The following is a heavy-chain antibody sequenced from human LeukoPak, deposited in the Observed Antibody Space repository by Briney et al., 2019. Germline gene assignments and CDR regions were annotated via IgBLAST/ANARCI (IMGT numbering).Heavy chain of an antibody. CDR2: IKQDGSEQ. CDR3: TREYLTVSYFDY. V-gene: IGHV3-7*05. Sequence: PGGSLRLSCAASGFTFSSYWMSWVRQAPGKGLEWVANIKQDGSEQYYVDSVKGRFTISRDNAKNSLFLQMNSLRGEDTAVYYCTREYLTVSYFDYWGQGILVTVSS. CDR1: GFTFSSYW. D-gene: IGHD4-11*01. J-gene: IGHJ4*02.